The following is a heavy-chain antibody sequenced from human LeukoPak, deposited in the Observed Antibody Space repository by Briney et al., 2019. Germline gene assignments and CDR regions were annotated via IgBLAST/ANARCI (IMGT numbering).Heavy chain of an antibody. Sequence: GGSLRLSCAASGFTFSSYGMHWVRRAPAKGLEWVAVISYDGSNNYYADCVKGRFTISRDNSKNTLYLQMNSLRAEDTAVYYCAIDARDIVVVVAADTYYYYGMDVWGQGTTVTVSS. CDR1: GFTFSSYG. V-gene: IGHV3-30*03. J-gene: IGHJ6*02. CDR2: ISYDGSNN. CDR3: AIDARDIVVVVAADTYYYYGMDV. D-gene: IGHD2-15*01.